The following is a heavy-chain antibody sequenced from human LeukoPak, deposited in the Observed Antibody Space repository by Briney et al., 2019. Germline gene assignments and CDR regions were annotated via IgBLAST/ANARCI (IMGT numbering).Heavy chain of an antibody. CDR3: ARKSN. Sequence: ASVKVSCKASAYPFTSYDTNWVRQATGQGLEWMGWMNPNSGDTGFAQKFQGRVTMTRDTSISTAYMELSSLRSEDTAVYYCARKSNWGQGTLVTVSS. V-gene: IGHV1-8*01. CDR2: MNPNSGDT. J-gene: IGHJ4*02. D-gene: IGHD1-14*01. CDR1: AYPFTSYD.